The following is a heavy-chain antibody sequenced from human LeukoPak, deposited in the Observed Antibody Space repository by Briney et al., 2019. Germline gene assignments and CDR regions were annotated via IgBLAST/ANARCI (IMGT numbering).Heavy chain of an antibody. J-gene: IGHJ6*02. V-gene: IGHV3-9*01. Sequence: GRSLRLSCVASGFTFNEYAMRWVRQAPGKGLEWVSGISWNGGSIGYADSVKGRFTISRDNAKNSLYLQMNSLRAEDTALYYCETDLRVDYYGSGKNNMDVWGQGTTVSVSS. CDR1: GFTFNEYA. CDR2: ISWNGGSI. D-gene: IGHD3-10*01. CDR3: ETDLRVDYYGSGKNNMDV.